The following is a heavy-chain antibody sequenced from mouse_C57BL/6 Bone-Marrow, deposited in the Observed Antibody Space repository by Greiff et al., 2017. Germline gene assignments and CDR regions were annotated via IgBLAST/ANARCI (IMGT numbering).Heavy chain of an antibody. CDR1: GFTFSSYA. D-gene: IGHD4-1*01. CDR3: TRDRGGLGQGGAGFAY. Sequence: EVQLVESGAGLVKPGGSLKLSCAASGFTFSSYAMSWVRQTPEKRLEWVAYISSGGDYIYYADPVKGRFTISSDTTRNTLCLVMRSLKSEDTDLYYWTRDRGGLGQGGAGFAYWGQGTLVTVSA. CDR2: ISSGGDYI. V-gene: IGHV5-9-1*02. J-gene: IGHJ3*01.